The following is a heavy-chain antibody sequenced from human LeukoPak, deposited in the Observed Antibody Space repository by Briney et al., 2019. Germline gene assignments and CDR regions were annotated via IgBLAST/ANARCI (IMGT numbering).Heavy chain of an antibody. CDR1: GGSISSYY. Sequence: SETLSLTCTVSGGSISSYYWSWIRQPAGKGLEWIGRIYTSGSTNYNPSLKSRVTMSVDTSKNQFSLKLSSVTAADTAVYYCARGSGSYGYGIPPFFDYWGQGTPVTVSS. V-gene: IGHV4-4*07. D-gene: IGHD5-18*01. J-gene: IGHJ4*02. CDR2: IYTSGST. CDR3: ARGSGSYGYGIPPFFDY.